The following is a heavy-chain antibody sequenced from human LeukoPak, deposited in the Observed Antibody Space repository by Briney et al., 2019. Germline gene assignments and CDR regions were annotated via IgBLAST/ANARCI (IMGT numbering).Heavy chain of an antibody. V-gene: IGHV3-30-3*01. D-gene: IGHD3-9*01. Sequence: PGRSLRLSCAASGFTFSSYAMHWVRQAPGKGLEWVAVISYDGSNKYYADSVKGRFTISRDNSKNTLYLQMNSLRAEDTAVYYCARDPSILRYFDWSSGGDAFDIWGQGTMVTVSS. CDR2: ISYDGSNK. J-gene: IGHJ3*02. CDR1: GFTFSSYA. CDR3: ARDPSILRYFDWSSGGDAFDI.